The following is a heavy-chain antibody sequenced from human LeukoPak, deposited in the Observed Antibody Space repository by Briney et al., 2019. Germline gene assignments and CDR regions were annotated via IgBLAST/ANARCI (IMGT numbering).Heavy chain of an antibody. D-gene: IGHD6-13*01. CDR1: GFSFSNYA. CDR3: AKDQTAAVGQLDY. Sequence: GGSLTLSCTASGFSFSNYAMTWVRQAPGKGLEWASVISASGTDTYYADSVKGRFTISRDNSQNTLYLHMNSLRAEDTAVYYCAKDQTAAVGQLDYWGQGTVVTVSS. CDR2: ISASGTDT. V-gene: IGHV3-23*01. J-gene: IGHJ4*02.